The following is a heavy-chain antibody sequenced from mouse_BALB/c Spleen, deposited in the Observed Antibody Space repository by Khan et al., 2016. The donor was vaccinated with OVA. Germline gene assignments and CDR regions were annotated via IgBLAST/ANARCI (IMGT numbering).Heavy chain of an antibody. V-gene: IGHV5-6*02. J-gene: IGHJ3*01. CDR2: ISSGGDYT. D-gene: IGHD4-1*01. CDR1: GFSFSSYS. CDR3: ADRLTGSFAY. Sequence: EVKLEESGGDLVKPGGSLKLSCAASGFSFSSYSMSWVRQTPDKRLEWVASISSGGDYTYYPDSVKGRFTISRDNAKNTLYLQMSYLKSEDTAMYYCADRLTGSFAYWGQGTLVTVSA.